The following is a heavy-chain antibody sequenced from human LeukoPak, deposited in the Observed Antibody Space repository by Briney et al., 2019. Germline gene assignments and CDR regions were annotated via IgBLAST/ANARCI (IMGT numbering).Heavy chain of an antibody. CDR3: AREGYCSGGSCYNTFDY. CDR2: IYYSGST. V-gene: IGHV4-30-4*01. Sequence: PSETLSLTCTVSGGSISSGDYYWSWIRQPPGKGLEWIGYIYYSGSTYYNPSLKSRVTISVDTSKNQFSLKLSSVTAADTAVYYCAREGYCSGGSCYNTFDYWGQGTLVTVSS. J-gene: IGHJ4*02. D-gene: IGHD2-15*01. CDR1: GGSISSGDYY.